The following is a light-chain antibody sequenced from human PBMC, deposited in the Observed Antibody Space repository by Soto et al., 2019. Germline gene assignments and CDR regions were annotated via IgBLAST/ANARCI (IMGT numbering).Light chain of an antibody. CDR1: HDVLYSFNNKNY. Sequence: DIVMTQSPDSLTVSLGERATINCRSSHDVLYSFNNKNYLAWYQQRPGQPPKLLIHWASIREPAVPDRFSGSGSGTDFTLTINSLQAEDVAVYYCQQYFETPLTFGQGTKLEIK. V-gene: IGKV4-1*01. CDR2: WAS. CDR3: QQYFETPLT. J-gene: IGKJ1*01.